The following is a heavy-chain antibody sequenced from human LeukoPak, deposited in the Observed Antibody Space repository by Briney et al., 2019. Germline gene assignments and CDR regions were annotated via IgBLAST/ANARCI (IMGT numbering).Heavy chain of an antibody. Sequence: LSLTXXVSXXSXSDYYWNWMRQPPGKGLEWIGYIYYSGRTNYNPSLKSRVSISVDTSKNQFSLKLSSVTAADTAVYYCARDFRGSVDAFDIWGQGTMVAVSS. CDR3: ARDFRGSVDAFDI. J-gene: IGHJ3*02. CDR2: IYYSGRT. V-gene: IGHV4-59*01. CDR1: XXSXSDYY.